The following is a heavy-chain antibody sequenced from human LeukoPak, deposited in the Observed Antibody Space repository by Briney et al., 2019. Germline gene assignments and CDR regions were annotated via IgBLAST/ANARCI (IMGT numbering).Heavy chain of an antibody. V-gene: IGHV3-74*01. D-gene: IGHD3-22*01. CDR2: INSDGSAT. Sequence: PGGSLRLSCAASGFTFSDYWMHWVRQAPGKGLVWVAHINSDGSATNYADSVKGRFTISRDNAKNSLYLQMNSLRAEDTALYYCAKGHSYYYDSSGYHFDYWGQGTLVTVSS. CDR1: GFTFSDYW. CDR3: AKGHSYYYDSSGYHFDY. J-gene: IGHJ4*02.